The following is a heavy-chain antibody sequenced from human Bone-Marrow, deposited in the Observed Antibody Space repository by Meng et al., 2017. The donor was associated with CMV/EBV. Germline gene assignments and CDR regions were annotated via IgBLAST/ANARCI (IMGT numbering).Heavy chain of an antibody. Sequence: SETLSLTCTVSGGSISSSSYYWGWIRQPPGKGLEWIGSIYYSGSTYYNPSLKSRVTISVDTSKNQFSLKLSSVTAADTAVYYCARVDEYFQHWGQGILVTVSS. CDR1: GGSISSSSYY. J-gene: IGHJ1*01. CDR2: IYYSGST. V-gene: IGHV4-39*01. CDR3: ARVDEYFQH.